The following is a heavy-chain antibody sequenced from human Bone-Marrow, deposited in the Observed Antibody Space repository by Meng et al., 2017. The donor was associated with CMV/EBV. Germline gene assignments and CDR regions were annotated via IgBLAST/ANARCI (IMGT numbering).Heavy chain of an antibody. CDR3: ARDGWMCSGGPCYSEGVDY. CDR2: ISADSSTK. Sequence: GESLKISCEASGFRFSAYSMHWVRPAPGKGLEWISFISADSSTKYYADNVEARFTVSRDNARNSLYPQLNSLRVEDTAVYYCARDGWMCSGGPCYSEGVDYWGQGTLVTVSS. D-gene: IGHD2-15*01. CDR1: GFRFSAYS. V-gene: IGHV3-48*04. J-gene: IGHJ4*02.